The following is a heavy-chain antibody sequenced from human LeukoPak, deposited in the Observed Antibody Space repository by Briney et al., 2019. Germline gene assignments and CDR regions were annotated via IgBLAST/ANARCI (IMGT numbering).Heavy chain of an antibody. D-gene: IGHD4-23*01. CDR3: ARDHYGGNSADY. J-gene: IGHJ4*02. CDR2: IWYDGSNK. V-gene: IGHV3-33*01. CDR1: GFTFSSYG. Sequence: PGGSLRLSCAASGFTFSSYGMHWVRQAPGKGLEWVAVIWYDGSNKYYADSVKGRFTISRDNSKNTLYLQMNSLRAEDTAVYYCARDHYGGNSADYWGQGTLVTVSS.